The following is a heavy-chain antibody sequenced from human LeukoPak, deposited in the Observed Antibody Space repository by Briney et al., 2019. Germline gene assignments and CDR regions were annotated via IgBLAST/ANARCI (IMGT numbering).Heavy chain of an antibody. Sequence: GESLKISCKHSEYSFPNYCIGWVRQMPGKGLEWMGIIYPDDSDTRYSPSFQGQVTISADRSISTAYLQWSSLKASDTAMYYCAIGRGGQRLGDYWGQGTLVTVSS. CDR3: AIGRGGQRLGDY. D-gene: IGHD6-25*01. V-gene: IGHV5-51*01. CDR1: EYSFPNYC. J-gene: IGHJ4*02. CDR2: IYPDDSDT.